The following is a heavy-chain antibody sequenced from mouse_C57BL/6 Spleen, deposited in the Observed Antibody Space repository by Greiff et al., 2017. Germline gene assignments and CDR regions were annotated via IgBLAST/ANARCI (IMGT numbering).Heavy chain of an antibody. D-gene: IGHD2-2*01. V-gene: IGHV5-6*01. J-gene: IGHJ2*01. Sequence: EVKLVESGGDLVKPGGSLKLSCAASGFTFSSYGMSWVRQTPDKRLEWVATISSGGSYTYYPDSVKGRFTISRDNAKNTLYLQMSSLKSEDTAMYYCARHSTTVENFDYWGQGTTLTVSS. CDR3: ARHSTTVENFDY. CDR1: GFTFSSYG. CDR2: ISSGGSYT.